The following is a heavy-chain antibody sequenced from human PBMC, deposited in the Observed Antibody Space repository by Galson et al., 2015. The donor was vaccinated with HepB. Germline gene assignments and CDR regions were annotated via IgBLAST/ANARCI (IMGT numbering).Heavy chain of an antibody. J-gene: IGHJ2*01. CDR1: GYTFTSYG. CDR2: ISAYNGNT. D-gene: IGHD1-14*01. Sequence: SVKVSCKASGYTFTSYGISWVRQAPGQGLEWMGWISAYNGNTNYAQKLQGRVTMTTDTSTSTAYMELSSLRSEDTAVYYCARKGGGPHTGWYFDLWGRGTLVTVSS. V-gene: IGHV1-18*04. CDR3: ARKGGGPHTGWYFDL.